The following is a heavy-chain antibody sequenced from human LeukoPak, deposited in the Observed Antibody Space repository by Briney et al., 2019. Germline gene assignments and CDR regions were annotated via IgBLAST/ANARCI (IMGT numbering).Heavy chain of an antibody. J-gene: IGHJ4*02. D-gene: IGHD3-22*01. CDR3: TRHEGNYYDSSGYYYS. Sequence: SVKVSCKASGGTFSSYAISWVRQAPGQGLEWMGGIIPIFGTANYAQKFQGRVTITADESTSTAYMELSSLRSEDTAVYYCTRHEGNYYDSSGYYYSWGQGTLVTVSS. CDR1: GGTFSSYA. CDR2: IIPIFGTA. V-gene: IGHV1-69*01.